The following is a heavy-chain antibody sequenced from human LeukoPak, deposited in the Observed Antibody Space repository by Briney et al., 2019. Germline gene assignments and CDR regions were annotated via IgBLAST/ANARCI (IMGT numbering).Heavy chain of an antibody. Sequence: GRSLTRSCAASGFTFSSYAMHWVRQAPGKGLERVAVISYDGSNKYYADSVKGRFTISRDNSKNTLYLQMNSLRAEDTAVYYCAREAEFAAFDIWGQETMVTVSS. D-gene: IGHD3-10*01. CDR1: GFTFSSYA. CDR3: AREAEFAAFDI. J-gene: IGHJ3*02. V-gene: IGHV3-30*04. CDR2: ISYDGSNK.